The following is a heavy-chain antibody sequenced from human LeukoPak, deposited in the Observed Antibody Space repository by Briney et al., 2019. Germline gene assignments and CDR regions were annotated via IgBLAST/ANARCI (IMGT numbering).Heavy chain of an antibody. CDR2: ISWNSGSI. CDR3: ARDQKQGYYYYYMDV. CDR1: GFTFDDYA. Sequence: PGGSLRLSCAASGFTFDDYAMHWVRQGPGKGVEWVSGISWNSGSIGYADSVKGRLTISRDNAKNSLYLQMNSLRAEDTAVYYCARDQKQGYYYYYMDVWGKGTTVTVSS. V-gene: IGHV3-9*01. J-gene: IGHJ6*03.